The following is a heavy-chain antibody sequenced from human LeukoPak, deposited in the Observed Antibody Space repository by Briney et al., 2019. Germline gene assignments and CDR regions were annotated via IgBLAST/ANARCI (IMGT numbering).Heavy chain of an antibody. CDR3: AKESSTSCYRGVSCVPGGY. CDR2: ISAYNGNT. D-gene: IGHD2-2*02. CDR1: GYTFTSYG. Sequence: ASVKVSCKASGYTFTSYGISWVRQAPGQGLEWMGWISAYNGNTNYAQKLQGRVTMTTDTSTSTAYMELRSLRSDDTAVYYCAKESSTSCYRGVSCVPGGYWGQGTLVTVSS. J-gene: IGHJ4*02. V-gene: IGHV1-18*01.